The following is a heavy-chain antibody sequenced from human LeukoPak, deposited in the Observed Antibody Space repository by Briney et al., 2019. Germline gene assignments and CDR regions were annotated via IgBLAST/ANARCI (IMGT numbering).Heavy chain of an antibody. CDR3: ARDPVEWELLLDY. CDR1: GFTFSSYW. J-gene: IGHJ4*02. D-gene: IGHD1-26*01. Sequence: GGSLRLSCAASGFTFSSYWMNWARQAPGEGLEWVASINHNGNVNYYADSAKGRFTISRDNARNSVCLQMNSLRVEDTAVYYCARDPVEWELLLDYWGQGTLVTVSS. CDR2: INHNGNVN. V-gene: IGHV3-7*01.